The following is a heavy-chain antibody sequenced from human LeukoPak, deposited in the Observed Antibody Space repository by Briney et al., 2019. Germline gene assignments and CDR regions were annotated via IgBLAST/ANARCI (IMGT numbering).Heavy chain of an antibody. J-gene: IGHJ4*02. CDR2: ISDTGRLS. D-gene: IGHD3-22*01. V-gene: IGHV3-23*01. CDR1: GFTFSSSA. Sequence: GGSLRLSCAASGFTFSSSAMSWVRQAPGKGLEWVAAISDTGRLSYCADSVNGRFTISRDNSKNTLSLQMNSLRVEDTAVYYCARDPHTGNGFYFYWGQGTLVTVSS. CDR3: ARDPHTGNGFYFY.